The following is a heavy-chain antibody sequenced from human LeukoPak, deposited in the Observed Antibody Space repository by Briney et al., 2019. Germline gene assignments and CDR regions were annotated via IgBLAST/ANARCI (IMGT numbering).Heavy chain of an antibody. D-gene: IGHD3-10*01. Sequence: PGGSLRLSCAPSGLTLSNYEMTWVRLTPGKGLQWISYISKGGATVLYAESVKGRFTISRDNANSSLYLQMNSLRAEDTAVYFCARLSVSITRRFALWGQGTFVTVSS. CDR2: ISKGGATV. CDR3: ARLSVSITRRFAL. V-gene: IGHV3-48*03. J-gene: IGHJ4*02. CDR1: GLTLSNYE.